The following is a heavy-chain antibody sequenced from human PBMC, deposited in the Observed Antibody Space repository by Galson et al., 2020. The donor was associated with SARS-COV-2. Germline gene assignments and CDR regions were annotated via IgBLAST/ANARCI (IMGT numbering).Heavy chain of an antibody. V-gene: IGHV1-18*01. CDR1: GYTFTNYG. J-gene: IGHJ4*02. Sequence: ASLKISCTASGYTFTNYGLSWVRQPPGQGLEWMGWISGHNGNTYYAQNLQGRVTMTRDTSTTTAYMELRSLRSDDTAVYYCARDQGPDDSLTGALATCDYWGQGSLVTVSS. CDR2: ISGHNGNT. D-gene: IGHD3-9*01. CDR3: ARDQGPDDSLTGALATCDY.